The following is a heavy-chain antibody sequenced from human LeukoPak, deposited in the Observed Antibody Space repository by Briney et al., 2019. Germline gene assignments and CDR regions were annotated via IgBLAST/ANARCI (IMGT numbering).Heavy chain of an antibody. Sequence: GGSLRLSCAASGFTFSSYAMSWVRQAPGKGLEWVSAISGSGGSTYYADSVKGRFTISKDNSKNTLYLQMNSLRAEDTAVYYCAGSNYYGSGNIGWFDPWGQGTLVTVSS. CDR3: AGSNYYGSGNIGWFDP. J-gene: IGHJ5*02. D-gene: IGHD3-10*01. V-gene: IGHV3-23*01. CDR2: ISGSGGST. CDR1: GFTFSSYA.